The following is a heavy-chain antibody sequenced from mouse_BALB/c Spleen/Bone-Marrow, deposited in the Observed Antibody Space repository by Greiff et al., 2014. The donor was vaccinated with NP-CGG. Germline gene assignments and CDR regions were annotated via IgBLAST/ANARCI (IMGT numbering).Heavy chain of an antibody. Sequence: QVQLKESGPGLVAPSQSLSITSTVSGFSLTNYGVHWVRQPPGKGLEWLGVIWADGSTNYNSALMSRLSISKDNSKSQVFFKMNSLQTDDTAMYYCARITTATGAMDYWGQGTSVTVSS. D-gene: IGHD1-2*01. CDR2: IWADGST. V-gene: IGHV2-9*02. CDR1: GFSLTNYG. CDR3: ARITTATGAMDY. J-gene: IGHJ4*01.